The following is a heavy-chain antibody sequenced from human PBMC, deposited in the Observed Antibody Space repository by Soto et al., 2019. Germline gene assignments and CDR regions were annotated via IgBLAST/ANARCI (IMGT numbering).Heavy chain of an antibody. CDR2: IIPIFGTA. J-gene: IGHJ5*02. CDR3: ERIDTPTGMVPWFDH. D-gene: IGHD2-8*01. V-gene: IGHV1-69*01. CDR1: GGTFSSYS. Sequence: SVKVSCKASGGTFSSYSISWVRQAPGQGLEWTGGIIPIFGTANYAQKFQGRVTITADEPTSTAYMELSSLRSEDTAVYYCERIDTPTGMVPWFDHWGQGTLETDSS.